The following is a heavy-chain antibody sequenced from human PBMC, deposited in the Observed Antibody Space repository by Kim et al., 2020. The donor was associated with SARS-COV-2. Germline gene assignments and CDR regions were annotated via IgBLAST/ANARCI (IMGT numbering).Heavy chain of an antibody. D-gene: IGHD3-22*01. J-gene: IGHJ6*01. CDR1: GFTFSSYG. CDR2: ISYDGSNK. Sequence: GGSLRLSCAASGFTFSSYGMHWVRQAPGKGLEWVAVISYDGSNKYYADSVKGRFTISRENAKNTLYLQMNSLRAEDTAVYYCAKDLDYYDSSGIYY. V-gene: IGHV3-30*18. CDR3: AKDLDYYDSSGIYY.